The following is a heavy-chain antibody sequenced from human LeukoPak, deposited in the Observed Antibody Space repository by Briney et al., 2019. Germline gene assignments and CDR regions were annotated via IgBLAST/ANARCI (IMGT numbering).Heavy chain of an antibody. CDR1: GYTFTGYY. J-gene: IGHJ4*02. Sequence: ASVNVSCKASGYTFTGYYMHWVRQAPGQGLEWMGWINPNSGGTNYAQKFQGRVTMTRDTSISTAYMELSRLRSDDTAVYYCARVGGKYGDLNFDYWGQGTLVTVSS. V-gene: IGHV1-2*02. CDR3: ARVGGKYGDLNFDY. D-gene: IGHD4-17*01. CDR2: INPNSGGT.